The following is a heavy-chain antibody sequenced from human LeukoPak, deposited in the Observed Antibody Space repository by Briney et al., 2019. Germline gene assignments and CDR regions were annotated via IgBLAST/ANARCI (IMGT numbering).Heavy chain of an antibody. D-gene: IGHD3-10*01. CDR3: ARLRGLWFGEASYFDY. Sequence: TSETLSLTCTVSGGSISSSSYYWGWIRQPPGKGLEWIGSIYYSGSTYYNPSLKSRVTISVDTSKNQFSLKLSSVTAADTAVYYCARLRGLWFGEASYFDYWGQGTLVTVSS. V-gene: IGHV4-39*01. CDR2: IYYSGST. CDR1: GGSISSSSYY. J-gene: IGHJ4*02.